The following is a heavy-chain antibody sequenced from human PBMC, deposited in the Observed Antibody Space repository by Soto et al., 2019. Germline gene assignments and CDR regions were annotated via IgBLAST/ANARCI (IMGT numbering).Heavy chain of an antibody. CDR2: ISGSGGST. Sequence: GGSLRLSCAASGFTLSSYAMSWVRQAPGKGLEWVSAISGSGGSTYYADSVKGRFTISRDISENTLYLQMNSLRAEDTAVYYCAKFHGEIATSYDFRGQRSLDIGSS. CDR3: AKFHGEIATSYDF. V-gene: IGHV3-23*01. CDR1: GFTLSSYA. J-gene: IGHJ4*01.